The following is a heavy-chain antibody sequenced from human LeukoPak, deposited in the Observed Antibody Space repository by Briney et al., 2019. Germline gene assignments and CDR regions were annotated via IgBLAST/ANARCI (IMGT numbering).Heavy chain of an antibody. Sequence: DSVKGRFTISRDNAKNSLYLQTNSLRAEDTAVYYCARDRANIVVVSASEYWGQGTLVTVSS. CDR3: ARDRANIVVVSASEY. D-gene: IGHD2-21*01. J-gene: IGHJ4*02. V-gene: IGHV3-7*01.